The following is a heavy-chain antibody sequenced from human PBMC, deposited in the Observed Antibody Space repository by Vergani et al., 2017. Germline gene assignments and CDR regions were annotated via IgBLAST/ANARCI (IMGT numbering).Heavy chain of an antibody. D-gene: IGHD1-26*01. CDR1: GESFSSFY. J-gene: IGHJ4*02. V-gene: IGHV4-34*02. CDR3: ASDRRFRGSYFHLGL. Sequence: QVQLQQWGAGVVKPSGTLSLTCAVFGESFSSFYWSWIRQPPGKGLEWIGEINNDGHTNYNPSLKSRVSMSLDTSKNQFSLHLTSVTAADSATYYCASDRRFRGSYFHLGLWGQGALVNVSS. CDR2: INNDGHT.